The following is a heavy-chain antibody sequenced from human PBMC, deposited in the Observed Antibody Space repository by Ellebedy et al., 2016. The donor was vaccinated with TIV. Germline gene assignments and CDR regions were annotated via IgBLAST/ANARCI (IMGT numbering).Heavy chain of an antibody. CDR2: VIPIIGAV. D-gene: IGHD6-19*01. J-gene: IGHJ4*02. V-gene: IGHV1-69*13. Sequence: AASVKVSCKASGDILSIYAISWVRQAPGQGLEWMGGVIPIIGAVNYAQDFQGRVTITADAFTYTSHMLLSSLRSDDTAIYYCVRIEDGGWALDHWGQGTLVTVSS. CDR3: VRIEDGGWALDH. CDR1: GDILSIYA.